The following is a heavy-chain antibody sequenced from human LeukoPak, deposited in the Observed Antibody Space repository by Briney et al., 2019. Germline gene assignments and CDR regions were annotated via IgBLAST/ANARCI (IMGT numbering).Heavy chain of an antibody. V-gene: IGHV1-2*02. J-gene: IGHJ5*02. CDR1: GYTFTAYY. CDR2: INPNNGAT. Sequence: ASVKVSCKASGYTFTAYYMHWVRQAPGQGLEWMGWINPNNGATNYAQNFQGRVSMTRDTSISTAHMELGRLTSDDTAVYCCARDPRGTAAGYDWFDPWGQGTLVTVSS. D-gene: IGHD6-25*01. CDR3: ARDPRGTAAGYDWFDP.